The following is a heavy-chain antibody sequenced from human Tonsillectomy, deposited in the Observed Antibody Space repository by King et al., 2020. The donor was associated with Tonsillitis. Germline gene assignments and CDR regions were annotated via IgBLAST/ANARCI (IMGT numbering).Heavy chain of an antibody. CDR2: IYYSGGT. J-gene: IGHJ3*02. V-gene: IGHV4-59*01. CDR1: GGSISSYY. Sequence: VQLQESGPGLVKPSETLSLTCTVSGGSISSYYWSWIRQPPGKGLEWIGYIYYSGGTNYNPSLKSRVTMSVDTSKSQFSLKLSSVTAADTAVYYCAREISLADAFDIWGQGTMVTVSS. D-gene: IGHD1-1*01. CDR3: AREISLADAFDI.